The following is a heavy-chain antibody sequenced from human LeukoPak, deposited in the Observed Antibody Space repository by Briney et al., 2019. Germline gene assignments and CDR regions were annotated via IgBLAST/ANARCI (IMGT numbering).Heavy chain of an antibody. CDR1: GLTFDDYG. V-gene: IGHV3-20*04. Sequence: PGGSLRLSCAASGLTFDDYGMSWVRQAPGKGLEWVSGINWNGGSTGYADSVKGRFTISRDNAKNSLYLQMNSLRAEDTALYYCARDLSITMIVVATSWFDPWGQGTLVTVSS. CDR2: INWNGGST. CDR3: ARDLSITMIVVATSWFDP. D-gene: IGHD3-22*01. J-gene: IGHJ5*02.